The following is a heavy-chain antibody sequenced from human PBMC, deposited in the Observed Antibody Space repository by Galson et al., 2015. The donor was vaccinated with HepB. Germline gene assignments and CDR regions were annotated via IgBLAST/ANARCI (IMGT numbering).Heavy chain of an antibody. J-gene: IGHJ4*02. Sequence: SLRLSCAASGFTFSIHAMSWVRQAPGKGLECVSYISTSSTIYYADSVKGRFTISRDNAKNSLYLQMNSLRDEDTAVCYCVRSRGGSLWGQGTLVTVSS. V-gene: IGHV3-48*02. CDR1: GFTFSIHA. CDR2: ISTSSTI. CDR3: VRSRGGSL. D-gene: IGHD3-10*01.